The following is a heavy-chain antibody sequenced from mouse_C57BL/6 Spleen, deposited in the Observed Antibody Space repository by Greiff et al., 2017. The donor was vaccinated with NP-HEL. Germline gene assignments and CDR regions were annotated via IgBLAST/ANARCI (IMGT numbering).Heavy chain of an antibody. V-gene: IGHV3-6*01. CDR1: GYSITSGYY. CDR3: ASLYGYDEPYAMDY. CDR2: ISYDGSN. D-gene: IGHD2-2*01. J-gene: IGHJ4*01. Sequence: EVQLQESGPGLVKPSQSLSLTCSVTGYSITSGYYWNWIRQFPGNKLEWMGYISYDGSNNYNPSLKNRISITRDTSKNQFFLKLNSVTTEDTATYYCASLYGYDEPYAMDYWGQGTSVTVSS.